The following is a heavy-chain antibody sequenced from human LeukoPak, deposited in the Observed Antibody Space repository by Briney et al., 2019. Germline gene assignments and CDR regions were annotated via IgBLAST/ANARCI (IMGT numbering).Heavy chain of an antibody. J-gene: IGHJ5*02. D-gene: IGHD3-22*01. CDR3: ARQAYDSSGYYYSRGGNWFDP. V-gene: IGHV4-39*01. Sequence: SETLSLTCTVAGGSISSSSYYWGWIRQPPGKGLEWIGSIYYSGSTYYNPSLKSRVTISVDTSKNQFSLKLSSVTAADTAVYYCARQAYDSSGYYYSRGGNWFDPWGQGTLVTVSS. CDR2: IYYSGST. CDR1: GGSISSSSYY.